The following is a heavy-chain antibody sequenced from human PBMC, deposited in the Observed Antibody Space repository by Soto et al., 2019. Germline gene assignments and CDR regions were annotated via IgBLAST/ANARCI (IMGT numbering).Heavy chain of an antibody. Sequence: EVQLVESGGGLVQPGGSLRLSCAASGFTFSSYEMNWVRQAPGKGLERVSYISSSGSTIYYADSVKGRFTISRDNAKNSLYLQMNSLRAEDTAVYYCARAGGGYYYVIFDYWDLGTLVTVSS. D-gene: IGHD3-22*01. V-gene: IGHV3-48*03. J-gene: IGHJ4*02. CDR3: ARAGGGYYYVIFDY. CDR1: GFTFSSYE. CDR2: ISSSGSTI.